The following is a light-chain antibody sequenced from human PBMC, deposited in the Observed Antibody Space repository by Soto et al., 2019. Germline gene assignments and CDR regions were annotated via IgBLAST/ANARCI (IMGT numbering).Light chain of an antibody. CDR1: SSDVGSYNL. V-gene: IGLV2-23*01. CDR2: EDT. CDR3: SSYSGSTAGVV. Sequence: QSALTQPASVSGSPGQSITISCTGTSSDVGSYNLVSWYQQHPGKAPRLMIYEDTKRPSGVSNRFCGSMSGNTASLTISGLQAEDEADYSWSSYSGSTAGVVFGGGTQLAVL. J-gene: IGLJ2*01.